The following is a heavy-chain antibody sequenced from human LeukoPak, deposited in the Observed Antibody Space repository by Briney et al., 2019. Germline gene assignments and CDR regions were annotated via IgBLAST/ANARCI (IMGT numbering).Heavy chain of an antibody. D-gene: IGHD2-21*01. CDR1: GYSFTNYW. V-gene: IGHV5-51*01. CDR3: ARPFAYGEDAFDV. Sequence: GESLKISCKGSGYSFTNYWIGWVRQMPGKGLEWMGIIYPIDSDTRYSPSFRGQVTFSADKSISTAYLQWSSLKASDTAMYYCARPFAYGEDAFDVWGQGTMVTVSS. CDR2: IYPIDSDT. J-gene: IGHJ3*01.